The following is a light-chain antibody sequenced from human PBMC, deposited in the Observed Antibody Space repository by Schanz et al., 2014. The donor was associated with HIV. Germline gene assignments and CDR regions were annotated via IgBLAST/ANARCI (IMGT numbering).Light chain of an antibody. Sequence: QSVLAQPPSVSGAPGQRVAISCTGSSTNIGEDYDVHWYRLIPGATPELVLFDTTNRPSGIPERFSGSNSGNTATLTISGTQAMDEADYYCQAWDSSTVVFGGGTKLTV. CDR1: STNIGEDYD. CDR2: DTT. V-gene: IGLV1-40*01. CDR3: QAWDSSTVV. J-gene: IGLJ2*01.